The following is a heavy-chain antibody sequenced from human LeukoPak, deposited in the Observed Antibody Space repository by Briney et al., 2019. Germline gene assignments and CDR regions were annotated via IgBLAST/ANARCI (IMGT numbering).Heavy chain of an antibody. CDR1: GFTFHDYG. V-gene: IGHV3-20*04. J-gene: IGHJ4*02. Sequence: GGSLRLSCAASGFTFHDYGMTWVRQSSGKGLGWVATIYWNGISSGHADSVKGRFTISRDNAKSSLYLQMNSLRVEDTAFYYCARADGGLNSWGQGTLVTVSS. CDR2: IYWNGISS. D-gene: IGHD4-23*01. CDR3: ARADGGLNS.